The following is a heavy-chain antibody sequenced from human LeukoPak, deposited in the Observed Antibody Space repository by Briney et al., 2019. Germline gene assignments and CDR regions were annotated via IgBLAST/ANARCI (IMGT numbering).Heavy chain of an antibody. J-gene: IGHJ4*02. CDR1: GFTFSSYA. V-gene: IGHV3-23*01. Sequence: GSLRLSCAASGFTFSSYAMRWVRQAPGKGLEWVSAISGSGGSTYYADSVKGRFTISRDNSKNTLYLQMNSLRAEDTAVYYCAKEGRITMVRGVIAHSDYWGQGTLVTVSS. CDR3: AKEGRITMVRGVIAHSDY. CDR2: ISGSGGST. D-gene: IGHD3-10*01.